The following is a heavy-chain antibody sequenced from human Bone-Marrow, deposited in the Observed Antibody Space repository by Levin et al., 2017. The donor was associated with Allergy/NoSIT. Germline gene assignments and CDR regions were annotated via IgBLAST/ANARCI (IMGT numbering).Heavy chain of an antibody. J-gene: IGHJ6*02. CDR1: GLIFSDYG. V-gene: IGHV3-30*03. CDR2: VSYDGNKQ. CDR3: ARAHSASYFYYGMDF. D-gene: IGHD3-10*01. Sequence: GESLKISCVVSGLIFSDYGMHWVRQTPGKGLEWVAVVSYDGNKQVYADSVKGRFTISRDNSKNTVYLQMHSLRAEDTAVYYCARAHSASYFYYGMDFWGQGTTVSVSS.